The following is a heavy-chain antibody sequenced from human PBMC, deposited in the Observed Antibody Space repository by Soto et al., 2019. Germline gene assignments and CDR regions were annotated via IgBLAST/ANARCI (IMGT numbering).Heavy chain of an antibody. CDR2: ISWNSGSI. Sequence: GGSLRLSCAASGFTFDDYAMHWVRQAPGKGLEWVSGISWNSGSIGYADSVKGRFTISRDNAKNSLYLQMNSLRAEDTALYYCAKDPRSQPTSTDYWAQRTLVTGSS. J-gene: IGHJ4*02. D-gene: IGHD2-2*01. CDR1: GFTFDDYA. CDR3: AKDPRSQPTSTDY. V-gene: IGHV3-9*01.